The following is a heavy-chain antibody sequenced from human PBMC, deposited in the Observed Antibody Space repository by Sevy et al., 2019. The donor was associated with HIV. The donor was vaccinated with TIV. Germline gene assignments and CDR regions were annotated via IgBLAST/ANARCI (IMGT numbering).Heavy chain of an antibody. D-gene: IGHD3-10*01. CDR2: IIPIYDTA. Sequence: ASVKVSCKASGGTFSSYAISWVRQAPGQGLEWMGGIIPIYDTASYAQKFQGRVTITADESTSTAYMELSSLRSEDTAVYYCARLPTYYYGSGPRYYYGMDVWGQGTTVTVSS. CDR1: GGTFSSYA. J-gene: IGHJ6*02. CDR3: ARLPTYYYGSGPRYYYGMDV. V-gene: IGHV1-69*13.